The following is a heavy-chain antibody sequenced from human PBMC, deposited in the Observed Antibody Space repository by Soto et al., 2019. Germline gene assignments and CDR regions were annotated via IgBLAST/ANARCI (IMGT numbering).Heavy chain of an antibody. CDR2: LTGSGADT. J-gene: IGHJ1*01. CDR1: GLTFSSDA. Sequence: EVHVLESGGGLVQPGGSLRLSCEASGLTFSSDAMGWVRQAPGKGLEWVSSLTGSGADTYYTDSVKGRFTISSDKSRNTMYLQINSLRAYDTAIYYCTKGSGSSAIESLWGKGTRVPFSS. CDR3: TKGSGSSAIESL. D-gene: IGHD2-15*01. V-gene: IGHV3-23*01.